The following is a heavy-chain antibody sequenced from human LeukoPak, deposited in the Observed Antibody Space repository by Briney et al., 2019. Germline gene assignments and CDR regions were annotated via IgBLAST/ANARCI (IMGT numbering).Heavy chain of an antibody. V-gene: IGHV5-51*01. CDR3: ARHASMITIDY. CDR1: GYSFTSYW. D-gene: IGHD3-16*01. CDR2: IYPGDSDT. Sequence: GESLKISCKGSGYSFTSYWIGWVRQMPGKGLEWMGVIYPGDSDTRYSPSFHGQVTISADKSISTAYLQWSSLKASDTAMYYCARHASMITIDYWGQGTLVTVSS. J-gene: IGHJ4*02.